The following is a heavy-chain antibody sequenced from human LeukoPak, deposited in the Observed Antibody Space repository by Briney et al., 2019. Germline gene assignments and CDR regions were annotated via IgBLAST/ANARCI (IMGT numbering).Heavy chain of an antibody. V-gene: IGHV3-74*01. CDR3: SRDPSAVAGNFDY. CDR1: GFTFSNYW. J-gene: IGHJ4*02. Sequence: GGSLRLSCVASGFTFSNYWMHWVRQAPGKGLVWVSRIDSDGSITNYADSVKGRFTISRDNAKNTLFLQMNSLRAEDTAVYYCSRDPSAVAGNFDYWGQGTLVTVSS. CDR2: IDSDGSIT. D-gene: IGHD6-19*01.